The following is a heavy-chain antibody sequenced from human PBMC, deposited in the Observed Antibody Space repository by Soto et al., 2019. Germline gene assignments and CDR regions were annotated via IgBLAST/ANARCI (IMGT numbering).Heavy chain of an antibody. V-gene: IGHV6-1*01. D-gene: IGHD5-18*01. CDR2: TYYRSKWYN. Sequence: PSQTLSLTCAISGDSVSSNSAAWNWIRQSPSRGLEWLGRTYYRSKWYNDYAVSVKSRITINPDTSKNQFSLQLNSVTPEDTAVYYCARAKVDTAMVYYYYGMDVWGQGTTVTAP. CDR3: ARAKVDTAMVYYYYGMDV. CDR1: GDSVSSNSAA. J-gene: IGHJ6*02.